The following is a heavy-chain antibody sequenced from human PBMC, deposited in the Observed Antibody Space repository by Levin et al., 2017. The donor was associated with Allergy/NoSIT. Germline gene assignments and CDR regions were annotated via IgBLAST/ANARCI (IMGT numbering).Heavy chain of an antibody. Sequence: GGSLRLSCAASGLSFSASGMHWVRQAPGKGLEWVAVVSSYDGSTKNYADSVKGRFTISRDNSKDTVYLQMNTLRPEDTAVYYCARDKGWGVFDVWGQGTMVTVSS. CDR3: ARDKGWGVFDV. J-gene: IGHJ3*01. CDR2: VSSYDGSTK. CDR1: GLSFSASG. D-gene: IGHD3-10*01. V-gene: IGHV3-30*03.